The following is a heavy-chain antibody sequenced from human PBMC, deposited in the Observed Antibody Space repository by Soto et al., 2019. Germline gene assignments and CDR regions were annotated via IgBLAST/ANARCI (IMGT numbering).Heavy chain of an antibody. D-gene: IGHD5-12*01. Sequence: HVQLVQSGAEVKKPGASVKVSCKASGYTFSTYYMHWVRQAPGPGLEWMGIINPRDGSTSYAQKFQGRVTMTTDTPTSTVSMELRRLRSEDTAVYYCTREADSGYGNDAFDIWGKGRMVTVPS. CDR3: TREADSGYGNDAFDI. CDR1: GYTFSTYY. CDR2: INPRDGST. V-gene: IGHV1-46*03. J-gene: IGHJ3*02.